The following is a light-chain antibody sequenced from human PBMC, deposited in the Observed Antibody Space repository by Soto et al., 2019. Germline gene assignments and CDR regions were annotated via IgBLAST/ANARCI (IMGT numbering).Light chain of an antibody. J-gene: IGLJ2*01. Sequence: QSALTQPASVSGSPGQSITISCTGTSSDVGGYNYVSWYRQHPGKAPKLIIYDVSNRPSGVSYRFSGSKSGNTASLTISGLQAEDEADYYCSSYTCSSTLVVFGGGTKLTVL. CDR2: DVS. CDR1: SSDVGGYNY. V-gene: IGLV2-14*01. CDR3: SSYTCSSTLVV.